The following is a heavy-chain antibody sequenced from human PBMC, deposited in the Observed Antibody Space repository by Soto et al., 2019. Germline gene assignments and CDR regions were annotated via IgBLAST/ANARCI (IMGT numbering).Heavy chain of an antibody. Sequence: IRQPPGKGLEWIGYIYYSGSTYYNPSLKSRVTISVDTSKNQFSLKLSSVTAADTAVYYCARGYGSGSLYWGQGTLVTVSS. CDR2: IYYSGST. D-gene: IGHD3-10*01. CDR3: ARGYGSGSLY. V-gene: IGHV4-30-4*01. J-gene: IGHJ4*02.